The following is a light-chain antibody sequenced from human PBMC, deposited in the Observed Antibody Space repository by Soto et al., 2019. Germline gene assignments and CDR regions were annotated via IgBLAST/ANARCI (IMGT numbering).Light chain of an antibody. J-gene: IGKJ2*01. Sequence: IVMTQYPATLSLSPGERATLSCRASQSVSSKLAWFQQKPGQAPSLLIYGVSTRATGVPVRFSGSGSGTEGTLTTNSLKSEDGAVYYCQQYNNWTHTFGQGTKVDIK. CDR1: QSVSSK. V-gene: IGKV3-15*01. CDR2: GVS. CDR3: QQYNNWTHT.